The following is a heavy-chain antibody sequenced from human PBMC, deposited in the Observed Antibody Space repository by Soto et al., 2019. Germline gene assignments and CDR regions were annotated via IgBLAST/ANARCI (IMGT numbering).Heavy chain of an antibody. CDR3: ARDQRRCSGGSCYFSDY. V-gene: IGHV1-18*01. CDR1: GYTFTSYG. J-gene: IGHJ4*02. D-gene: IGHD2-15*01. CDR2: ISAYNGNT. Sequence: ASVNVSCKASGYTFTSYGISWVRQAPGQGLEWMGWISAYNGNTNYAQKLQGRVTMTTDPSTSTAYMELRSLRSDDTAVYYCARDQRRCSGGSCYFSDYWGQGTLVTVSS.